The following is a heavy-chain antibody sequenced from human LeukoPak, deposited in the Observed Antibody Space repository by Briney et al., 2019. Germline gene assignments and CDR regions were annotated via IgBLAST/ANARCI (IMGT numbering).Heavy chain of an antibody. J-gene: IGHJ4*02. CDR2: IFHSGTT. CDR1: GGSISSYY. Sequence: SETLSLTCTVSGGSISSYYWTWIRQPPGKGLEWIGYIFHSGTTNYNPSLKSRVTISIDTSKSQFSLKLSSVIAADTAVYYCARKVYSFDVFDFWGQGTLVTVSS. CDR3: ARKVYSFDVFDF. V-gene: IGHV4-59*01. D-gene: IGHD2-15*01.